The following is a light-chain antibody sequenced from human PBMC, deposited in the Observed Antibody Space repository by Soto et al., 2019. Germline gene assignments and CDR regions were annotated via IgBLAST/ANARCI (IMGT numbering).Light chain of an antibody. CDR3: SSYTSSSTYV. V-gene: IGLV2-14*01. Sequence: QSALTQPDSVSGSPGQSITISCTGTSSDVGGYNYVSWYQQHPGKAPKLMIYEVSNRPSGVSNRFSGSKSGHTASLTISGLQAEDEADYYCSSYTSSSTYVFGTGTKATVL. CDR1: SSDVGGYNY. J-gene: IGLJ1*01. CDR2: EVS.